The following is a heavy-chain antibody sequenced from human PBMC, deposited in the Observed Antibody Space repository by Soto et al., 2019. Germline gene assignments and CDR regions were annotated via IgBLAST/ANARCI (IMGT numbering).Heavy chain of an antibody. J-gene: IGHJ6*02. V-gene: IGHV2-5*01. Sequence: SGPTLVNPTQTLTLTWTYSGISLSSGVVGVGWIRQPPGEALEWLALIYWNAEQYYNPSLRNRLTITRDPSKNQVVLTLTNMDPVDTATYYCAHRLPGPSGYGVWGQGTTVTVSS. CDR2: IYWNAEQ. D-gene: IGHD6-13*01. CDR1: GISLSSGVVG. CDR3: AHRLPGPSGYGV.